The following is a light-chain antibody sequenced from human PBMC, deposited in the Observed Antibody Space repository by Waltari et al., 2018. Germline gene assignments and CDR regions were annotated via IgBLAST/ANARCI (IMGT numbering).Light chain of an antibody. CDR1: VVYRTNNEKY. V-gene: IGKV4-1*01. CDR3: EKYDSTPRT. Sequence: VVYRTNNEKYLAWCQEKPRQRPKVRSYGAWTRETGVPDRVSDSGSGTDFTLTSSSLQAEDVAFYDCEKYDSTPRTFGGGTKVEIK. CDR2: GAW. J-gene: IGKJ4*01.